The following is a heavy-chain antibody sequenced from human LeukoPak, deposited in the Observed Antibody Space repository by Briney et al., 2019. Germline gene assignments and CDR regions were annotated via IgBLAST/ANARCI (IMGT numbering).Heavy chain of an antibody. CDR3: AKTYGSAMGFDS. CDR2: IYTTENT. Sequence: SETLSLTCTVSGDSISSYYWSWIRQTAGKGLEWIGRIYTTENTNYNPSLKSRVTISIDKSKNQFSLKLRSMTAADTALYYCAKTYGSAMGFDSWGQGTLVTVSS. D-gene: IGHD3-10*01. CDR1: GDSISSYY. J-gene: IGHJ5*01. V-gene: IGHV4-4*07.